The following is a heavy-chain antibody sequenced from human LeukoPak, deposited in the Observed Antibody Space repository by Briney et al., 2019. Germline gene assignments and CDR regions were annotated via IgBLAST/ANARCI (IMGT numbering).Heavy chain of an antibody. J-gene: IGHJ3*02. CDR3: ARDRRSRHAFDI. CDR1: GVSFSGYY. V-gene: IGHV4-4*07. Sequence: SETLSLTCAVYGVSFSGYYWRWIRQPPGKGLEWIGRIYTSGSTNYNPSLKSRVTMSVDTSKNQFSLKLSSVTAADTAVYYCARDRRSRHAFDIWGQGTMVTVSS. CDR2: IYTSGST. D-gene: IGHD1-26*01.